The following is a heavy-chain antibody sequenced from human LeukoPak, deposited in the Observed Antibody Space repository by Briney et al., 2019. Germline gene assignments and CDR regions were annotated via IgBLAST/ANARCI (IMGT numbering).Heavy chain of an antibody. CDR1: GGSFSGYY. CDR3: ARARAVAGPDY. CDR2: INHSGST. D-gene: IGHD6-19*01. J-gene: IGHJ4*02. V-gene: IGHV4-34*01. Sequence: SETLSLTCAVYGGSFSGYYWSWIRQPPGKGLEWIGEINHSGSTNYNPSLKSRVTISVDTSKNQFSLMLSSVTAADTAVYYCARARAVAGPDYWGQGTLVTVSS.